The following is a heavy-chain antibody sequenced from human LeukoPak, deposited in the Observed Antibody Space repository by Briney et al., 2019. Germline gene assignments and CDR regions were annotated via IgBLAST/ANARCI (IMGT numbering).Heavy chain of an antibody. CDR3: ARDRFPHDDAHYGMDV. V-gene: IGHV3-33*01. J-gene: IGHJ6*02. Sequence: GALRLSCTASGLTFSNYGMHWVRQAPGKGLEWVAVMWVWNDGSNEYYADSVKGRFTIARDNSKNTLYLQMVSLRAEDTADYYCARDRFPHDDAHYGMDVWGQGTTVTVSS. CDR2: MWVWNDGSNE. D-gene: IGHD3-16*01. CDR1: GLTFSNYG.